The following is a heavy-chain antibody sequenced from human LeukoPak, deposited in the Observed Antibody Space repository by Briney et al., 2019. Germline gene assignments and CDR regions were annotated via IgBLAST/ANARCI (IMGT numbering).Heavy chain of an antibody. V-gene: IGHV4-59*12. D-gene: IGHD3-22*01. CDR3: ARDRYYYDSSGPRFDY. CDR1: GGSISSYY. CDR2: IYYSGST. Sequence: SETLSLTCTVSGGSISSYYWSWIRQPPGKGLEWIGYIYYSGSTNYNPSLKSRVTMSVDTSKNQFSLKLSSVTAADTAVYYCARDRYYYDSSGPRFDYWGQGTLVTVSS. J-gene: IGHJ4*02.